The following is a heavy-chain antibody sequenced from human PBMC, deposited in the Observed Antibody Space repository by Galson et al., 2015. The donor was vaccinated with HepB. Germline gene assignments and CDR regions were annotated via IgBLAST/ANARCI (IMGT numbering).Heavy chain of an antibody. CDR2: ISGSGGST. Sequence: SLRLSCAASGFTFSSSAMSWVRQAPGKGLEWVSAISGSGGSTYYADSVKGRFTISRDNSKNTLYLQMNSLRAEDTAVYYCAKGIVGAGSSYYLDYWGQGTLVTVSS. J-gene: IGHJ4*02. D-gene: IGHD1-26*01. CDR1: GFTFSSSA. V-gene: IGHV3-23*01. CDR3: AKGIVGAGSSYYLDY.